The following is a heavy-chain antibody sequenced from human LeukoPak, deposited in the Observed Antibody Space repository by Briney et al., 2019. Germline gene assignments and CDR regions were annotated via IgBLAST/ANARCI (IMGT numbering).Heavy chain of an antibody. CDR3: AREGDSSSVGWFDP. CDR2: IYHSGRT. D-gene: IGHD6-13*01. Sequence: SETLSLTCTVSGYSISSGYYWGWIRQPPGKGLGWIGSIYHSGRTYYNPSLKSRVTISVDTSKNQFSLKLSSVTAADTAVYYCAREGDSSSVGWFDPWGQGTLVTVSS. V-gene: IGHV4-38-2*02. J-gene: IGHJ5*02. CDR1: GYSISSGYY.